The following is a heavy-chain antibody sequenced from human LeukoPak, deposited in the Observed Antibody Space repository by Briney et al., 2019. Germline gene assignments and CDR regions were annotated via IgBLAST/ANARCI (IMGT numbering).Heavy chain of an antibody. CDR3: ARGSGGLNFFDY. CDR1: GGSVSSNRAA. Sequence: SQTLSLTCAITGGSVSSNRAAWNWIRQSPSRGLEWLGRTYYRSKWSSDYAMTVNGRITFNADTSKNQVSLQLTSVTPEDTAVYYCARGSGGLNFFDYWGQGTLVTVSS. V-gene: IGHV6-1*01. J-gene: IGHJ4*02. D-gene: IGHD6-25*01. CDR2: TYYRSKWSS.